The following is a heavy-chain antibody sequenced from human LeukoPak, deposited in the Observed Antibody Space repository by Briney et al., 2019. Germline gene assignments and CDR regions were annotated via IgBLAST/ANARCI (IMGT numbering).Heavy chain of an antibody. V-gene: IGHV4-61*02. Sequence: MPSQTLSLTCTVSGGSISSGSYYWSWIRQPAGKGLEWIGRIYTSGSTNYNPSLKSRVTISVDTSKNQFSLKLSSVTAADTAVYYCARDCGPDAFDIWGQGTMVTVSS. CDR1: GGSISSGSYY. CDR3: ARDCGPDAFDI. CDR2: IYTSGST. J-gene: IGHJ3*02.